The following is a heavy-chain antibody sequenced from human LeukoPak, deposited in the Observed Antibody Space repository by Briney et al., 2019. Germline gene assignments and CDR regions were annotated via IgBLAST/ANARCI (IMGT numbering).Heavy chain of an antibody. CDR2: FDPETGET. CDR1: GYTLTELS. V-gene: IGHV1-24*01. CDR3: ATGVYCGGDCYRWFDP. J-gene: IGHJ5*02. Sequence: ASVKVSCKVSGYTLTELSMHWVRQAPGKGLEWMGGFDPETGETLYAQKFQGRDTMTEDTSTDTVYMELSSLRSEDTAVYYCATGVYCGGDCYRWFDPWGQGTLVTVSS. D-gene: IGHD2-21*02.